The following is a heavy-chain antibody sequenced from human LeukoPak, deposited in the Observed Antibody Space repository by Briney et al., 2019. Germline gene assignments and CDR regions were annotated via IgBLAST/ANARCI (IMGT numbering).Heavy chain of an antibody. V-gene: IGHV1-18*01. J-gene: IGHJ4*02. CDR1: GYTFTSYG. CDR3: ARANRGYCSSTSCTPSGFDY. CDR2: ISAYNGNT. Sequence: ASVKVSCKASGYTFTSYGISWVRQAPGQGLEWMGWISAYNGNTNYAQKLQGRVIMTTDTSTSTAYMELRSLRSDDTAVYYCARANRGYCSSTSCTPSGFDYWGQGTLVTVSS. D-gene: IGHD2-2*01.